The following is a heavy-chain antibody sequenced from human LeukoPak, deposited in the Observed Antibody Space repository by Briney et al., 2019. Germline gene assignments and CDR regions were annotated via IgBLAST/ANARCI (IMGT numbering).Heavy chain of an antibody. CDR2: IIPIFGTA. D-gene: IGHD5-24*01. Sequence: LVKVSCKASGGTFSSYAISSVRQAPGQGLEWMGRIIPIFGTANYAQKFQGRVTITADESTSTAYMELSSLRSEDTTVYYCARWRDGYNFGGSYYFDYWGQGTLVTVSS. CDR1: GGTFSSYA. V-gene: IGHV1-69*13. CDR3: ARWRDGYNFGGSYYFDY. J-gene: IGHJ4*02.